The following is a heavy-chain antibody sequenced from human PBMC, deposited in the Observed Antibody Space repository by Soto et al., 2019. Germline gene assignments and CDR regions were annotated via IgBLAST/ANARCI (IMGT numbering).Heavy chain of an antibody. CDR2: ISGDGGST. CDR1: GFTFDDYA. Sequence: GGSLRLSCAASGFTFDDYAMHWVRQAPGKGLEWVSLISGDGGSTYYADSVKGRFTISRDNSKNSLYLQMNSLRTEDTAWYYCAKDDGSTADAFDIWGQGTMVTVSS. V-gene: IGHV3-43*02. J-gene: IGHJ3*02. CDR3: AKDDGSTADAFDI.